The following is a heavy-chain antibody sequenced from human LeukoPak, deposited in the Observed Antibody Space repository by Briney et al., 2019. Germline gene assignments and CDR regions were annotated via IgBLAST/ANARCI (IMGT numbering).Heavy chain of an antibody. Sequence: SETLSLTCTVSGGSISSSSYYWGWIRQPPGKGLEWIGSIYYSGSTYYNPSLKSRVTISVDTSKNQFSLKLSSVTAAGTAVYYCARQVDRVCSGGSCYSVYFDYWGQGTLVTVSS. V-gene: IGHV4-39*01. J-gene: IGHJ4*02. CDR1: GGSISSSSYY. CDR2: IYYSGST. CDR3: ARQVDRVCSGGSCYSVYFDY. D-gene: IGHD2-15*01.